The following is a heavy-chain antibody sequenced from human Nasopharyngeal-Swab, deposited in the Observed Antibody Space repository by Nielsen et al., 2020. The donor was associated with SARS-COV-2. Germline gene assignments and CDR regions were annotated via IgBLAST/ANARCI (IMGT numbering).Heavy chain of an antibody. J-gene: IGHJ6*02. CDR3: AKDTYDSSGYFRIYYYYGMDV. CDR2: ISYDGSNK. V-gene: IGHV3-30*18. CDR1: GFTFSSYG. D-gene: IGHD3-22*01. Sequence: GESLKISCAASGFTFSSYGMHWVRQPPGKGLEWVAVISYDGSNKYYADSVTGRFTISRDNSKNTLYLQMNSLRAEDTAVYYCAKDTYDSSGYFRIYYYYGMDVWGQGTTVTVSS.